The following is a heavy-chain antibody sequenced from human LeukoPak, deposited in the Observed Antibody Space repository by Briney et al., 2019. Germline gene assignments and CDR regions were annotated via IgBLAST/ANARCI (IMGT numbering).Heavy chain of an antibody. CDR3: AKDIFTMVRGVVDY. V-gene: IGHV3-9*01. CDR2: ISWNSGSI. Sequence: PGGSLRLSCAASGFTFSSYGMHWVRQAPGKGLEWVSGISWNSGSIGYADSVKGRFTISRDNAKNSLYLQMNSLRAEDTALYYCAKDIFTMVRGVVDYWGQGTLVTVSS. D-gene: IGHD3-10*01. CDR1: GFTFSSYG. J-gene: IGHJ4*02.